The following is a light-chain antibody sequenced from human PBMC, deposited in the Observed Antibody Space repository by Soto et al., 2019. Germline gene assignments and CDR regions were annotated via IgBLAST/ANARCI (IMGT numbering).Light chain of an antibody. CDR3: QQYDNLPFT. V-gene: IGKV1-33*01. J-gene: IGKJ3*01. CDR1: QDISNY. CDR2: DAS. Sequence: DIQMTQSPSSLSASVGDRVTITCQASQDISNYLNWYQQKPGKAPKLLIYDASNLETGDPSRFSGSRSGTDFTFTISSLQPEDIATYYCQQYDNLPFTFGPGTKVDI.